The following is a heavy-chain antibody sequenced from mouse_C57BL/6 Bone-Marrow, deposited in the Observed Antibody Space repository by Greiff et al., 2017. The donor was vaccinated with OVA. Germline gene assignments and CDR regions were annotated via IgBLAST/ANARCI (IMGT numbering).Heavy chain of an antibody. V-gene: IGHV1-26*01. CDR1: GYTFTDYY. D-gene: IGHD2-5*01. CDR3: ARNGRGYSNYGWYFDV. CDR2: INPNNGGT. Sequence: EVQLQQSGPELVKPGASVKISCKASGYTFTDYYMNWVKQSHGKSLEWIGDINPNNGGTSYNQKFKGKATLTVDKSSSTAYMELRSLTSEDSAVYYCARNGRGYSNYGWYFDVWGTGTTVTVSS. J-gene: IGHJ1*03.